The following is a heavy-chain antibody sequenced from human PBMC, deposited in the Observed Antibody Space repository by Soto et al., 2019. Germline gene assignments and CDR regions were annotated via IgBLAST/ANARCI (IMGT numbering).Heavy chain of an antibody. V-gene: IGHV4-59*01. CDR2: ILYTGNT. J-gene: IGHJ6*02. CDR1: GASISSYY. CDR3: ARAAYGSGSYYAPYYYYAMDV. D-gene: IGHD3-10*01. Sequence: PSETLSLTCTVSGASISSYYWSWIRQPPGKGLEWLGYILYTGNTNYSPSLKSRVTMSVDTPKNQVSLKLSAVTAADTAVYFCARAAYGSGSYYAPYYYYAMDVWGQGTTVTVSS.